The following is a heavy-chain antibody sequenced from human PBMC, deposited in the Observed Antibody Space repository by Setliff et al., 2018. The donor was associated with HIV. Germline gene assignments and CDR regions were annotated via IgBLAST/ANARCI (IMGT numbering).Heavy chain of an antibody. CDR1: GGSISTYY. Sequence: SETLSLTCTVSGGSISTYYWSWIRQPAGKGLEWIGRIYTSGSTNYNPSIKSRVTMSVDTSKNQFSLKLSSATAADTAVYYCARGTYYYDSSGFRDAFDIWGQGTMVTVSS. J-gene: IGHJ3*02. CDR3: ARGTYYYDSSGFRDAFDI. CDR2: IYTSGST. V-gene: IGHV4-4*07. D-gene: IGHD3-22*01.